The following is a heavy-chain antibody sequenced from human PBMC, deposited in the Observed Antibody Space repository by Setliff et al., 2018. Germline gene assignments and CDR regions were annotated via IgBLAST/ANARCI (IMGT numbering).Heavy chain of an antibody. V-gene: IGHV4-38-2*01. CDR2: IYHRGRT. D-gene: IGHD1-1*01. Sequence: SETLSLTCDVSGISITSGHYWGWIRQPPGKGLEWIATIYHRGRTYYNPSLDSRVTISLDTSKNQYSLRLRAVTAADTDVYYCASPRRDDLDSPFDAFDLWGQGTKVTVSS. CDR1: GISITSGHY. J-gene: IGHJ3*01. CDR3: ASPRRDDLDSPFDAFDL.